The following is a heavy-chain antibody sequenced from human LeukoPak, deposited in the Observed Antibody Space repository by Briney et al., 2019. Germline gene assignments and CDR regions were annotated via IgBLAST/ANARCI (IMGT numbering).Heavy chain of an antibody. J-gene: IGHJ4*02. V-gene: IGHV1-69*01. D-gene: IGHD3-22*01. CDR3: ARDSLEYYDSSGYYLY. CDR1: GGTFSSYG. CDR2: IIPMFGAA. Sequence: ASVKVSCKASGGTFSSYGISWVRQAPGQGLEWMGGIIPMFGAANYAQKFQGRVTLTADESTSTAYMELSSLRSEDTAVYYCARDSLEYYDSSGYYLYWGQGTLVTVSS.